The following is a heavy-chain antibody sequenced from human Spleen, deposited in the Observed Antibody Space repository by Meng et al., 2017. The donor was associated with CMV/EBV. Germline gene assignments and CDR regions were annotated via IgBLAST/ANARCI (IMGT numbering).Heavy chain of an antibody. Sequence: GESLKISCAASGFTVSSYGMHWVRQAPGKGLEWVAFIRYDGSNKYYADSVKGRFTISRDNSKNTLYLQINSLRVEDTAVYYCVKDRGELRPFYFDHWGQGTLVTVSS. D-gene: IGHD1-26*01. V-gene: IGHV3-30*02. CDR2: IRYDGSNK. CDR3: VKDRGELRPFYFDH. CDR1: GFTVSSYG. J-gene: IGHJ4*02.